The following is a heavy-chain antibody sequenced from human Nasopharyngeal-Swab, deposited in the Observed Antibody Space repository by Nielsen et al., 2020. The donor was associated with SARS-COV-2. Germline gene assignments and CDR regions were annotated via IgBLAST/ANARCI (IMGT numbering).Heavy chain of an antibody. D-gene: IGHD3-3*01. J-gene: IGHJ6*02. CDR2: ISSSSTYI. CDR1: GFTFNNYN. V-gene: IGHV3-21*06. Sequence: GGSLRLSCAASGFTFNNYNFNWVRQAPGKGLEWVSSISSSSTYIYYSDSVKGRFTISRDTAKSSLYLQMNSLRAEDTAVYYCARDGLDYDFWSAYFMDVWGQGTTVTVSS. CDR3: ARDGLDYDFWSAYFMDV.